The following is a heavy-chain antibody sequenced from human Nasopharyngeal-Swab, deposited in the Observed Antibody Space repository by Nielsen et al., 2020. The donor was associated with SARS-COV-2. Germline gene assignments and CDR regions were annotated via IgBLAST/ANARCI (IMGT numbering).Heavy chain of an antibody. J-gene: IGHJ4*02. CDR1: GFTFDDYA. CDR3: AKYRYSGYAPGDY. D-gene: IGHD5-12*01. CDR2: ISWNSGSI. Sequence: SLKISCAASGFTFDDYAMHWVRQAPGKGLEWVSGISWNSGSIGYADSVKGRFTISRDNAKNTLYLQMNSLRAEDTAVYYCAKYRYSGYAPGDYWGQGTLVTVSS. V-gene: IGHV3-9*01.